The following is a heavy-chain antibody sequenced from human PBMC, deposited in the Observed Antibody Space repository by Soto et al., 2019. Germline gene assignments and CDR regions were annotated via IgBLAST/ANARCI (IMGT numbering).Heavy chain of an antibody. CDR3: ARNVWETGDFDY. Sequence: QVQLVQSGAEVKTPGASVKVSCKASGYSFTTYDINWMRQAAGQGLEWLGWMSPNSGNTGYAQKFQGRVTLTRDTSTSTAYMELSSLTYEDTAVYYCARNVWETGDFDYWGHGTLVTVSS. J-gene: IGHJ4*01. V-gene: IGHV1-8*01. CDR2: MSPNSGNT. CDR1: GYSFTTYD. D-gene: IGHD1-26*01.